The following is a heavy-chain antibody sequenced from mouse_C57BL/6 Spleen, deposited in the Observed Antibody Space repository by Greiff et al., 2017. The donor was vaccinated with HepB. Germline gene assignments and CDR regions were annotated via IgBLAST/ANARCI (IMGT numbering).Heavy chain of an antibody. D-gene: IGHD6-5*01. CDR3: ARRGAYDASFAY. Sequence: VKLQQPGAELVKPGASVKLSCKASGYTFTSYWMHWVKQRPGQGLEWIGMIHPNSGSTNYNEKFKSKATLTVDKSSSTAYMQLSSLTSEDSAVYYSARRGAYDASFAYWGQGTLVTVSA. CDR1: GYTFTSYW. J-gene: IGHJ3*01. CDR2: IHPNSGST. V-gene: IGHV1-64*01.